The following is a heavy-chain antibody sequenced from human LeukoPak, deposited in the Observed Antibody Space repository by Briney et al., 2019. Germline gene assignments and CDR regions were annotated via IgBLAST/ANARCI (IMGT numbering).Heavy chain of an antibody. CDR1: GFTFSSNA. J-gene: IGHJ4*02. D-gene: IGHD6-6*01. CDR3: AKGVYSSSTPDFDY. CDR2: ISGGATNT. V-gene: IGHV3-23*01. Sequence: PGGSLRLSCAASGFTFSSNAMSWVRQAPGKGLEWVSTISGGATNTYYADSMKGRFTISRDNSKNTLYVQMNSPRAEDAAVYYCAKGVYSSSTPDFDYWGQGTLVTVSS.